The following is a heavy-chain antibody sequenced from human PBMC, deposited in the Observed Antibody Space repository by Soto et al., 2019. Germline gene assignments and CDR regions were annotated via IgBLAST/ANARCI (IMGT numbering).Heavy chain of an antibody. J-gene: IGHJ4*02. D-gene: IGHD1-26*01. Sequence: QVQLVQSGAAVKKPGSAVKVSCNASGGTFSSYAISWVRQAPGQGIEWMGGIIPIFGTAHSAQTFQGRVTITADESTTTAYMELSSLRSEDTAVYYCARESYTATTQTAFDYWGKGTLVTVSS. CDR2: IIPIFGTA. CDR3: ARESYTATTQTAFDY. CDR1: GGTFSSYA. V-gene: IGHV1-69*01.